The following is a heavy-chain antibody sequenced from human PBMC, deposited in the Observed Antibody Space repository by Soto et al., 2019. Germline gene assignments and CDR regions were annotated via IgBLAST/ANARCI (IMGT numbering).Heavy chain of an antibody. Sequence: PGGSLRLSCAASGFTFDDYTMHWVRQAPGKGLEWVSLISWDGGSTYYADSVKGRFTISRDNSKNSLYLQMNSLRTEDTALYYCAISGELAFDIWGQGTMVTVSS. V-gene: IGHV3-43*01. CDR3: AISGELAFDI. CDR1: GFTFDDYT. J-gene: IGHJ3*02. D-gene: IGHD5-12*01. CDR2: ISWDGGST.